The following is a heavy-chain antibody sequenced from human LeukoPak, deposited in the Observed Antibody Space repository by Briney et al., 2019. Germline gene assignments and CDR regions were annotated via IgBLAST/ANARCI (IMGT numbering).Heavy chain of an antibody. D-gene: IGHD1-26*01. CDR2: IKSKTDGGTT. V-gene: IGHV3-15*01. J-gene: IGHJ4*02. CDR1: GFTFSDAW. Sequence: PGGSLRLSCAASGFTFSDAWMSWVRQAPGKVLEGVGRIKSKTDGGTTDYAAPVKGRFTISRDDSKNTLYLQLNSLKTEDTAVYYCTTRGGSFSIFDYWGQGTLVTVSS. CDR3: TTRGGSFSIFDY.